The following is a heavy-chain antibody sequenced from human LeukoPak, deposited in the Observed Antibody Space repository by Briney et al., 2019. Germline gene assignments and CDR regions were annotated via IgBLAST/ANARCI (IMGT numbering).Heavy chain of an antibody. CDR1: GYTFTSYA. CDR3: ASKGGSSWYWNWFDP. V-gene: IGHV7-4-1*02. J-gene: IGHJ5*02. Sequence: ASVKVSCKASGYTFTSYAMNWVRQAPGQGLEWMGRINTNTGNPTYAQGFTGRFVFSLDTSVSTAYLQISSLKAEDTAVYYCASKGGSSWYWNWFDPWGQGTLVTVSS. CDR2: INTNTGNP. D-gene: IGHD6-13*01.